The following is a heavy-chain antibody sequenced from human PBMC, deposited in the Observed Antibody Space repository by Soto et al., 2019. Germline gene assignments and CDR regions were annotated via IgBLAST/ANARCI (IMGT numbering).Heavy chain of an antibody. CDR1: GYTFTSYG. V-gene: IGHV1-18*01. J-gene: IGHJ4*02. D-gene: IGHD6-19*01. CDR3: ATDSSGWQGFDY. Sequence: ASVKVSCKASGYTFTSYGISWVRQAPGQGLEWMGWISAYNGNTNYAQKLQGRVTMTTDTPTSTAYMELRSLRSDDTAVYYCATDSSGWQGFDYWGQGTLVTVSS. CDR2: ISAYNGNT.